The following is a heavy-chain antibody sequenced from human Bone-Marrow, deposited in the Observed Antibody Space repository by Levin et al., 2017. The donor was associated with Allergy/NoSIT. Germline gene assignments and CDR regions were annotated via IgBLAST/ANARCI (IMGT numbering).Heavy chain of an antibody. CDR3: ARVQGGLRWLGYGLDV. V-gene: IGHV4-34*01. Sequence: SETLSLTCGLYGGSFTGYYWSWIRQTPGKGLEWIGQINHSSDTKYNPSLTSRVTISVDLSKNQFLLQLTSVTAADTAGYYCARVQGGLRWLGYGLDVWGPGTTVTVSS. CDR2: INHSSDT. J-gene: IGHJ6*02. D-gene: IGHD4-23*01. CDR1: GGSFTGYY.